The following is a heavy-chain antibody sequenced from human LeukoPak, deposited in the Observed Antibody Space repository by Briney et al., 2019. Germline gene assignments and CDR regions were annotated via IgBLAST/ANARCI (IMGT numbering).Heavy chain of an antibody. CDR2: IIPIFGTA. J-gene: IGHJ4*02. Sequence: SVKVSCKASGGTFSSYAISWVRQAPGQGLEWMGGIIPIFGTANYAQKFQGRVTMTTDTSTSTAYMELRSLRSDDTAVYYCARDRGYYDFWSGYPVGYFDYWGQGTLVTVSS. D-gene: IGHD3-3*01. CDR1: GGTFSSYA. CDR3: ARDRGYYDFWSGYPVGYFDY. V-gene: IGHV1-69*05.